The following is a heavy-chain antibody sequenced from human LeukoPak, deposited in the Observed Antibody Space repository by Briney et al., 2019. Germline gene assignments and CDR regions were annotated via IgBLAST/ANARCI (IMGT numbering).Heavy chain of an antibody. J-gene: IGHJ6*02. Sequence: ASVEVSCKASGYTFTGYYMHWVRQAPGQGLEWMGWINPNSGGTNYAQKFQGWVTMTRDTSISTAYMELSRLRSDDTAVYYCARDQGASSWPSHYYYYGMDVWGQGTTVTVSS. CDR2: INPNSGGT. CDR1: GYTFTGYY. D-gene: IGHD6-13*01. V-gene: IGHV1-2*04. CDR3: ARDQGASSWPSHYYYYGMDV.